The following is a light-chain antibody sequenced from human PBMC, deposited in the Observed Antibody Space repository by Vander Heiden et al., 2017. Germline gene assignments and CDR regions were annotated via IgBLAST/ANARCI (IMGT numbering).Light chain of an antibody. J-gene: IGKJ2*01. Sequence: EIVLTQSLATLSLSPGERATLSCRASQSVGSKLHWFQQKPGQAPRLLIYDISNRASAIPVRFRGSGSGTDFTLTIDSLEPEDFAVYYCQQRTDWPVTFGQGTTLEI. CDR2: DIS. V-gene: IGKV3-11*01. CDR1: QSVGSK. CDR3: QQRTDWPVT.